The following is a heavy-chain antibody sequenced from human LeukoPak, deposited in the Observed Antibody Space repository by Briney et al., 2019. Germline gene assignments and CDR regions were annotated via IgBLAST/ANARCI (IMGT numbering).Heavy chain of an antibody. CDR3: ARRVGDDSSGYYYYGMDV. Sequence: GGSLRLSCAASGFTFSSYSMNWVRQAPGKGLEWVSSISSSSSYIYYADSVKGRFTISRDNAKNSLYPQMNSLRAEDTAVYYCARRVGDDSSGYYYYGMDVWGQGTTVTVSS. D-gene: IGHD3-22*01. V-gene: IGHV3-21*01. CDR1: GFTFSSYS. CDR2: ISSSSSYI. J-gene: IGHJ6*02.